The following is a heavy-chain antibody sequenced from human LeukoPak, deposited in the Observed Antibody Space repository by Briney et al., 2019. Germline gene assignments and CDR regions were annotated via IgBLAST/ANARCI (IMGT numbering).Heavy chain of an antibody. CDR1: GGSFSGYY. J-gene: IGHJ4*02. V-gene: IGHV4-34*01. CDR2: INHSGST. CDR3: ARLLQSPPFDY. D-gene: IGHD4-11*01. Sequence: SETLSLTCAVYGGSFSGYYWSWICQPPGKGLEWIGEINHSGSTNYNPSLKSRVTISVDTSKNQFSLKLSSVTAADTAVYYCARLLQSPPFDYWGQGTLVTVSS.